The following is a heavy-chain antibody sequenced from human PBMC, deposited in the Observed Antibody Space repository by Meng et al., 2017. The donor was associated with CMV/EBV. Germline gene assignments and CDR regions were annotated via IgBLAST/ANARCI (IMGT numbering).Heavy chain of an antibody. CDR3: ARDLDIVVVPAAAYFDY. CDR2: INPNSGGT. CDR1: GYTFTGYY. J-gene: IGHJ4*02. V-gene: IGHV1-2*02. D-gene: IGHD2-2*03. Sequence: ASVKVSCKASGYTFTGYYMHWVRQAPGQGLEWMGWINPNSGGTNYAQKFQGRVTMTRDTSISTAYMELSRLRSDDTAVYYCARDLDIVVVPAAAYFDYWGQGTLVTVSS.